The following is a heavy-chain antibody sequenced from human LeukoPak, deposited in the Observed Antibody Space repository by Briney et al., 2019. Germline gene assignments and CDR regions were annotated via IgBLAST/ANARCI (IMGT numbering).Heavy chain of an antibody. V-gene: IGHV4-34*01. CDR3: ARGWGSSWPEPGY. D-gene: IGHD6-13*01. Sequence: SETLSLTCAVYGGSFSGYYWSWIRQPPGKGLEWIGEINHSGSTNYNPSLKSRVTISVDTSKNQFSLKLSAVTAADTAVYYCARGWGSSWPEPGYWGQGTLVTVSS. J-gene: IGHJ4*02. CDR2: INHSGST. CDR1: GGSFSGYY.